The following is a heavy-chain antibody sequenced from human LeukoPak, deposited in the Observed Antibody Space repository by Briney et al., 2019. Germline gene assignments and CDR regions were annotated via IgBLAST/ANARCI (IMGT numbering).Heavy chain of an antibody. CDR3: ARCNSGWSPDY. CDR2: IYTSGST. D-gene: IGHD6-19*01. J-gene: IGHJ4*02. Sequence: PSQTLSLTCTVSGGSISSGSYYWSWIRQPAGKGLEWIGRIYTSGSTNYNPSLKSRVTISVDTSKNQFSLKLSSVTAADTAVYYCARCNSGWSPDYWGQGTLVTVSS. CDR1: GGSISSGSYY. V-gene: IGHV4-61*02.